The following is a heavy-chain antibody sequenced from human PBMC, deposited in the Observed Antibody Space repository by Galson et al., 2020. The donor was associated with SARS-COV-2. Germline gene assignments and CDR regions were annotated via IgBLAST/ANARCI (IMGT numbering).Heavy chain of an antibody. J-gene: IGHJ4*02. D-gene: IGHD5-12*01. CDR2: ISYDGRDE. CDR1: GFTFSRYG. V-gene: IGHV3-30*18. CDR3: AKATTQYTGFDPSLDF. Sequence: GGSLRLSCAASGFTFSRYGMHWVRQAPGKGLEWVPLISYDGRDEYYADSVKGRFTISRDNSKNTFYLQMHSLRTEDTAVFYCAKATTQYTGFDPSLDFWGQGTLVTVSS.